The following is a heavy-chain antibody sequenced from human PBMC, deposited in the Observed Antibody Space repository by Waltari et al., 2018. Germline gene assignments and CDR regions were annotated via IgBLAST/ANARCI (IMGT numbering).Heavy chain of an antibody. V-gene: IGHV3-30*18. CDR2: IWYEGRNK. CDR3: AKSPMVRGVIRYYFDY. CDR1: GFTFSSYG. Sequence: QVQLVESGGGVVQPGRSLRLSCAASGFTFSSYGMHWVRQAPGKGLEVVAVIWYEGRNKYYADPVKVRFTSSRDNSKNTLYLQRNSLRAEDTAMYYCAKSPMVRGVIRYYFDYWGQGTLVTVSS. J-gene: IGHJ4*02. D-gene: IGHD3-10*01.